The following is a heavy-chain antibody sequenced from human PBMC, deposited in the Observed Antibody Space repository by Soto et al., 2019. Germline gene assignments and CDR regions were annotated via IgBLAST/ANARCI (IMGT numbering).Heavy chain of an antibody. J-gene: IGHJ4*02. CDR1: GFTLSNNW. D-gene: IGHD3-9*01. CDR3: ARVDSNILTGYIY. Sequence: PGGSLSLSCAASGFTLSNNWMHWVRQAPGEGLVWVSRINSDGSIISYADSGKGRFTISRDNAKNTLYLQMNSLRAEDTAVYYCARVDSNILTGYIYWGQGTLVTVSS. CDR2: INSDGSII. V-gene: IGHV3-74*01.